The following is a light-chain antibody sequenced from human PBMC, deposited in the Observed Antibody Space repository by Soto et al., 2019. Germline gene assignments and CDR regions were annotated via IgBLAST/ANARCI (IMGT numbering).Light chain of an antibody. CDR1: QNIRTH. Sequence: DVQLTQSPSSQSASVGDRVTITCRTSQNIRTHLNWYQLNPGKGPRLLISGASNLEYGVSSRFTGSGSGTDFNLTISSLQPEDFATYYCQQSSTSRWTFGQGTRLEIK. CDR3: QQSSTSRWT. J-gene: IGKJ5*01. V-gene: IGKV1-39*01. CDR2: GAS.